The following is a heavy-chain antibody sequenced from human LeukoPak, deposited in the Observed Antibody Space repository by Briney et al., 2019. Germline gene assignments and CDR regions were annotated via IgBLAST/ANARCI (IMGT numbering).Heavy chain of an antibody. CDR1: GFTFSSYA. CDR2: ISGSGDST. CDR3: AKDLVYPRTVVIIGRAVAGSTGVY. D-gene: IGHD6-19*01. Sequence: GGSLRLSCAASGFTFSSYAMSWVRQAPGKGLECVSAISGSGDSTYYADSVKGRFTISRDNSKNTLYLQMNSLRAEDTAVYYCAKDLVYPRTVVIIGRAVAGSTGVYWGQGTLVTVSS. V-gene: IGHV3-23*01. J-gene: IGHJ4*02.